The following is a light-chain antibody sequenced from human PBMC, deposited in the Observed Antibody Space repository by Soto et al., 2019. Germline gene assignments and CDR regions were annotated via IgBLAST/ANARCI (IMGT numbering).Light chain of an antibody. Sequence: EIVLTQSPGTLSLSPGERATLSCRASQSVAGRNLAWYQQKPGQAPRLLIYGASFRATGIPDMFSGSGSGTDFTLTISRLEPEDFAGYYCQQYDTSPRTFGQGTRVEIK. CDR1: QSVAGRN. CDR2: GAS. CDR3: QQYDTSPRT. V-gene: IGKV3-20*01. J-gene: IGKJ1*01.